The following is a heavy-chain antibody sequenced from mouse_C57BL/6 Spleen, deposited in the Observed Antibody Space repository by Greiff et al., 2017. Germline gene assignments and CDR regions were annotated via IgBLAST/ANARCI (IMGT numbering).Heavy chain of an antibody. CDR3: ARSGDSGLDYFDD. CDR1: GYTFTGYW. J-gene: IGHJ2*01. D-gene: IGHD2-13*01. V-gene: IGHV1-9*01. CDR2: ILPGSGST. Sequence: VQLQQSGAELMKPGASVKLSCKATGYTFTGYWIEWVKQRPGHGLEWIGEILPGSGSTNYNEKFKGKATFTADKSSNTAYRQLSSLTPEDSAMYYGARSGDSGLDYFDDWGQGTTLTVSS.